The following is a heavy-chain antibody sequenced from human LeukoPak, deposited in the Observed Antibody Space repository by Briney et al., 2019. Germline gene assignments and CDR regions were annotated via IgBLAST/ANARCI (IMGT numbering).Heavy chain of an antibody. D-gene: IGHD3-22*01. V-gene: IGHV3-48*01. CDR1: GFTFSAYH. Sequence: PGGSLRLSCASSGFTFSAYHMNWVRQAPGKGLEWISFISTDSGTLYYADSVKGRFTISRDNAKNSLYLQMNSLRAEDTAVYYCARGAYYYEDWGQGTLVTVSS. CDR2: ISTDSGTL. CDR3: ARGAYYYED. J-gene: IGHJ4*02.